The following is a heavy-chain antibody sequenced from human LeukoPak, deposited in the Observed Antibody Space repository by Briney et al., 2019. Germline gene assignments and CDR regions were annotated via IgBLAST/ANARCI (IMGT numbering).Heavy chain of an antibody. D-gene: IGHD3/OR15-3a*01. J-gene: IGHJ4*02. V-gene: IGHV4-39*01. CDR1: GGSISSSSYY. CDR2: IYYSGST. Sequence: KSSETLSLTCTVSGGSISSSSYYWGWIRQPPGKGLEWIGSIYYSGSTYYNPSLKSRVTISVDTSKNQFSLKLSSVTAADTTVYYCAIYDFWGRRTFDYWGQGTLVTVSS. CDR3: AIYDFWGRRTFDY.